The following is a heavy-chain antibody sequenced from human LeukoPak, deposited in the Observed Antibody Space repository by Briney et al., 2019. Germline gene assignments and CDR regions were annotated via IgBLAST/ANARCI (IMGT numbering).Heavy chain of an antibody. V-gene: IGHV4-34*01. J-gene: IGHJ4*02. CDR1: GGSFSGYY. CDR2: INHSGST. D-gene: IGHD6-13*01. Sequence: PSETLSLTCAVYGGSFSGYYWSWIRQPPGKGLEWIEEINHSGSTNYNPSLKSRVTISVDTSKNQFSLKLSSVTAAGTAVYYCARTYSSSWPHRFDYWGQGTLVTVSS. CDR3: ARTYSSSWPHRFDY.